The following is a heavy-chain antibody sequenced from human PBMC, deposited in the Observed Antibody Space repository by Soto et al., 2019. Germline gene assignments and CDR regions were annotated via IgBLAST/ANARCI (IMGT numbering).Heavy chain of an antibody. J-gene: IGHJ4*02. V-gene: IGHV3-30*16. CDR3: ARTFDTITYYFDY. CDR1: EFSFSSYA. D-gene: IGHD3-9*01. CDR2: ISFDGNII. Sequence: GGSLRLSCAASEFSFSSYAMHWIRQAPGRGLEWVAVISFDGNIIQYADSVKGRFIISRDNSKNTLYLQMNSLRGEDTAVYYCARTFDTITYYFDYWGQGTLVTVSS.